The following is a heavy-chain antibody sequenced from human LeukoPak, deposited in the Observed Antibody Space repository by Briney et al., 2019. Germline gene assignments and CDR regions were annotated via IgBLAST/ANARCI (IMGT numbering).Heavy chain of an antibody. CDR1: GYTFTGHY. Sequence: GASVKLSCKTSGYTFTGHYMNWVRQAPGQGLEWMGCISAYNGNTNYAQKLQGRVTMTTDTSTSTAHMELKSLRSDHTAVYYCARRSGDYDFWSGYNYYYMDVWGKGTTVTVS. CDR3: ARRSGDYDFWSGYNYYYMDV. V-gene: IGHV1-18*04. CDR2: ISAYNGNT. J-gene: IGHJ6*03. D-gene: IGHD3-3*01.